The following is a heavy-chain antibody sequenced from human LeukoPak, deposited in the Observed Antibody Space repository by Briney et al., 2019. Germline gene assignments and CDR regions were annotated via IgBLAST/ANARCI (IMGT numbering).Heavy chain of an antibody. Sequence: SETLSLTCTVSGDSIRKSTYYWAWIRQPPGKGLEWIGTLYYSGSIYYNSSLKSRVTISVDTSKNQLSLKLSSVTAADTAVYYCARAQAGIGSETPYYYYYMDVWGKGTTVTVSS. D-gene: IGHD1-14*01. CDR1: GDSIRKSTYY. CDR3: ARAQAGIGSETPYYYYYMDV. CDR2: LYYSGSI. J-gene: IGHJ6*03. V-gene: IGHV4-39*07.